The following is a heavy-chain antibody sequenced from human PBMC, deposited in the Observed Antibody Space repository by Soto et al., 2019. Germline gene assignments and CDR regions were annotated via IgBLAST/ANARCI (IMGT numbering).Heavy chain of an antibody. CDR3: ARASYGSGSNY. V-gene: IGHV4-30-4*01. Sequence: SETLSLTCTVSGGSISSGDYYWSWIRQPPGKGLEWIGYIYYSGSTYYNPSLKSRVTISVDTSKKQFSLKLSSVTAADTAVYYCARASYGSGSNYWGQGTLVTVSS. CDR1: GGSISSGDYY. J-gene: IGHJ4*02. CDR2: IYYSGST. D-gene: IGHD3-10*01.